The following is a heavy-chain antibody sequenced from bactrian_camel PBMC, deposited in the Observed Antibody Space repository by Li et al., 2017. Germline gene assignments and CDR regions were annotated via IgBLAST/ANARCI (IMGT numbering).Heavy chain of an antibody. CDR2: IIYSRGTT. Sequence: VQLVESGGGLVQPGGSLRLSCAASGFTVGSSCMAWFRQSQETRRERVAIIYSRGTTDYADSVKGRFTISKDNAKNTIYLQMNSLKPEDTAMYYCAANFGPYCSGPYLARRANFEGQGTQVTVS. D-gene: IGHD2*01. CDR1: GFTVGSSC. V-gene: IGHV3S32*01. J-gene: IGHJ4*01.